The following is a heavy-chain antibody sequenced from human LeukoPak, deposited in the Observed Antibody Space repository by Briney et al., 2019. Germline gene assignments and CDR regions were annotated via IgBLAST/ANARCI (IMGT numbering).Heavy chain of an antibody. CDR2: VIPIFGTA. D-gene: IGHD1-26*01. CDR1: GGTFSSYA. Sequence: SVKVSCKASGGTFSSYAISWVRQAPGQGLEWMGGVIPIFGTANYAQKFQGRVTITADESTSTAYMELSSLRSEDTAVYYCATEYSGSYYEFGYFDYWGQGTLVTVSS. J-gene: IGHJ4*02. V-gene: IGHV1-69*13. CDR3: ATEYSGSYYEFGYFDY.